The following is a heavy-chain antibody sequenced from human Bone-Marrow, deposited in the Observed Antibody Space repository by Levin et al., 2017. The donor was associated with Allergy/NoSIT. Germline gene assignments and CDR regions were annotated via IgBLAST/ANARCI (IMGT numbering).Heavy chain of an antibody. CDR1: GYTFTGYY. CDR2: INPNSGGT. J-gene: IGHJ4*02. CDR3: ARGRRLITMIVVPIPFADY. D-gene: IGHD3-22*01. V-gene: IGHV1-2*04. Sequence: ASVKVSCKASGYTFTGYYMHWVRQAPGQGLEWMGWINPNSGGTNYAQKFQGWVTMTRDTSISTAYMELSRLRSDDTAVYYCARGRRLITMIVVPIPFADYWGQGTLVTVSS.